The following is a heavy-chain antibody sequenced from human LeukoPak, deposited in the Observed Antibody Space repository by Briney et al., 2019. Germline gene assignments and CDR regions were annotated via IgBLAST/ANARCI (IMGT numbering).Heavy chain of an antibody. CDR1: GFTVSSNY. Sequence: GGSLRLSCAASGFTVSSNYMSWVRQAPGKGLEWVAVIYSGGSTYYADSVRGGLSIPRDNSKNTLYLQMNRLRAEDTAVYYCARATVPRTGDDAFDIWGQGTMVTVSS. D-gene: IGHD4-17*01. CDR3: ARATVPRTGDDAFDI. J-gene: IGHJ3*02. CDR2: IYSGGST. V-gene: IGHV3-53*01.